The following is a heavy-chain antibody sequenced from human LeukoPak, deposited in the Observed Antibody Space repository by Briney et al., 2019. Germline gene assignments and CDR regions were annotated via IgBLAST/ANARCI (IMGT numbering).Heavy chain of an antibody. CDR1: GYTFTGYY. CDR2: INPNSGGT. Sequence: ASVKVSCKASGYTFTGYYMHWVRQAPGQGLEWVGRINPNSGGTNYAQKFQGRVTMTRDTSISAAYMELSRLRSDDTAVYYCAGDSDTYDYVWGSYRFDYWGQGTLVTVSS. CDR3: AGDSDTYDYVWGSYRFDY. J-gene: IGHJ4*02. V-gene: IGHV1-2*06. D-gene: IGHD3-16*02.